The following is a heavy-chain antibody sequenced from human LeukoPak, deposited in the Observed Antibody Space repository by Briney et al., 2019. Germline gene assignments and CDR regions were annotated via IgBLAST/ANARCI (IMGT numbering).Heavy chain of an antibody. CDR3: ARGETVVPAASNAFDI. J-gene: IGHJ3*02. V-gene: IGHV4-30-4*01. CDR2: IYYSGST. CDR1: GGSISSGDCY. Sequence: PSQTLSLTCTVSGGSISSGDCYWSWIRQPPGKGLEWIGYIYYSGSTYYNPSLKSRVTISVDTSKNQFSLKLSSVTAADTAVYYCARGETVVPAASNAFDIWGQGTMVTVSS. D-gene: IGHD2-2*01.